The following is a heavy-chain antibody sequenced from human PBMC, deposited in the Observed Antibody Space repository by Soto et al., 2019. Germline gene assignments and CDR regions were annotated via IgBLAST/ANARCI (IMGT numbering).Heavy chain of an antibody. CDR1: GVSISSTNW. Sequence: PSETLSLTCAVSGVSISSTNWWTWVLQAPGKGLEWIGEMWPSGGTTYNPSLQNRVTISVDNSKNHLSLTLTSVTAADTAIYYCARCLHCSTGGRLAPWGQGALVTVSS. D-gene: IGHD7-27*01. CDR2: MWPSGGT. J-gene: IGHJ5*02. V-gene: IGHV4-4*02. CDR3: ARCLHCSTGGRLAP.